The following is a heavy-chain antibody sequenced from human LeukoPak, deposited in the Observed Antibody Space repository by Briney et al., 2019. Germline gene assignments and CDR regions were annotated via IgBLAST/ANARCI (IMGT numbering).Heavy chain of an antibody. J-gene: IGHJ5*02. CDR3: ARGIGGYSGYDPRNWFDP. CDR2: IYTSGST. Sequence: SETLSLTCTVSGGSISSYYWSWIRQPAGKGLEWIGRIYTSGSTNYNPSLKSRVTMSVDTSKNQFSLKLSSVTAADTAVYYCARGIGGYSGYDPRNWFDPWGQGTLVTVSS. D-gene: IGHD5-12*01. V-gene: IGHV4-4*07. CDR1: GGSISSYY.